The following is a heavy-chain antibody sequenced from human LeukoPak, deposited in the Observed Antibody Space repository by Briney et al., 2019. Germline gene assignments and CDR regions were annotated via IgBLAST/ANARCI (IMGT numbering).Heavy chain of an antibody. J-gene: IGHJ4*02. CDR2: ISSTGSTI. Sequence: GGSLRLSCAASGFSVSSTYMSWIRQAPGKGLEWVSYISSTGSTIYYADSVKGRFTISRDNAKNSLYLQMNSLRAEDTAVYYCARELSSGWYTLDSWGQGTLVTVSS. D-gene: IGHD6-19*01. CDR3: ARELSSGWYTLDS. V-gene: IGHV3-11*01. CDR1: GFSVSSTY.